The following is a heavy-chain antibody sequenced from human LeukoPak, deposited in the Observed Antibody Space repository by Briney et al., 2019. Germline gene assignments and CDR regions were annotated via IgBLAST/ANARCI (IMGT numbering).Heavy chain of an antibody. D-gene: IGHD4-17*01. CDR3: AIVTTAEGN. V-gene: IGHV1-2*02. CDR2: INPTHGGT. Sequence: ASVKFSCKASGYSLTGYYIHWVRQAPGQGLEWMGWINPTHGGTNYAQKFQGRVTMTRDTSISTAYMEVSRLRSDDTAMYYCAIVTTAEGNWARGTVLTVSS. J-gene: IGHJ4*02. CDR1: GYSLTGYY.